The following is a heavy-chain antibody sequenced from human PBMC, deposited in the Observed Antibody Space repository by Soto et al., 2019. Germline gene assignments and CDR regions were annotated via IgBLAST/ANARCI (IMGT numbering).Heavy chain of an antibody. V-gene: IGHV4-39*01. Sequence: SETLSLTCTVSGGSISSSSYYWGWIRQPPGKGLEWIGSIYYSGSTYYNPSLKSRVTISVDTSKNQFSLKLSSVTAADTAVYYCARRGMTTVIDYYYGMDVWGQGTTVTVS. CDR3: ARRGMTTVIDYYYGMDV. CDR2: IYYSGST. J-gene: IGHJ6*02. CDR1: GGSISSSSYY. D-gene: IGHD4-17*01.